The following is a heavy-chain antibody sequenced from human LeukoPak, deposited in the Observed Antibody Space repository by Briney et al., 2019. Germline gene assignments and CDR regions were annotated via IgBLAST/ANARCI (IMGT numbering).Heavy chain of an antibody. CDR2: INHSGST. D-gene: IGHD3-22*01. J-gene: IGHJ6*03. CDR1: GGSFSGYN. CDR3: ARGRITMIVGVNSHYSYMDV. Sequence: KASETLSLTCAVYGGSFSGYNWTWIRQPPGKGLEWIGEINHSGSTNYNPSLKSRVTISVDTSKNQFFLKLTSVTAADTAVYYCARGRITMIVGVNSHYSYMDVWGKGTTVTVSS. V-gene: IGHV4-34*01.